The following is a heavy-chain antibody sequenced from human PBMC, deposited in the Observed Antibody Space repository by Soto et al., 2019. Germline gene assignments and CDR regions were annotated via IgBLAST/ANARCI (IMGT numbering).Heavy chain of an antibody. CDR2: ISSNGRST. J-gene: IGHJ4*02. Sequence: LRLSCATSGFTFSTYAMHWVRQAPGKGLEYVSAISSNGRSTYYANSVKGRFTISRDHSKNTLYLQMDSLRAEDMAVYYCARDRFTNGVCYAPSDYWGQGTLVTVSS. D-gene: IGHD2-8*01. V-gene: IGHV3-64*01. CDR1: GFTFSTYA. CDR3: ARDRFTNGVCYAPSDY.